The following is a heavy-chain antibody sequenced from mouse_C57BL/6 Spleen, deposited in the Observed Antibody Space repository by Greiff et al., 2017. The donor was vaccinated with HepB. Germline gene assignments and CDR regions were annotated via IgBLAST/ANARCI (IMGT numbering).Heavy chain of an antibody. J-gene: IGHJ2*01. Sequence: EVKLLESGPGLVKPSQSLSLTCSVTGYSITSGYYWNWIRQLPGNKLEWMGYISYDGSNNYNPSLKNRISITRDTSKNQFFLKLNSVTTEDTATYYCAREGDYTTAGFDYWGQGTTLTVSS. CDR1: GYSITSGYY. D-gene: IGHD1-1*01. V-gene: IGHV3-6*01. CDR2: ISYDGSN. CDR3: AREGDYTTAGFDY.